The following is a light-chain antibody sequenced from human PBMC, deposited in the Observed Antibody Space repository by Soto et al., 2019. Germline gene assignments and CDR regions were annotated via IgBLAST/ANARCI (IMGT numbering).Light chain of an antibody. Sequence: QSALTQPASVSGSPGQSITIACTGTSSDIGGYNFVSWYQQHPGKAPKLLIYDVGNRPSGVSNRFSGSKSGNTASLTISGLKAEDEAHYYCNSYRTVSTYVFGTGTKLTV. CDR2: DVG. CDR1: SSDIGGYNF. CDR3: NSYRTVSTYV. V-gene: IGLV2-14*01. J-gene: IGLJ1*01.